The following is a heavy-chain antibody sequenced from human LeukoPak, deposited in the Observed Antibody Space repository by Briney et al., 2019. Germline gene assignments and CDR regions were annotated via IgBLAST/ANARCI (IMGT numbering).Heavy chain of an antibody. D-gene: IGHD1-26*01. CDR1: GGSISSGGYY. CDR3: ARQGVGATDF. J-gene: IGHJ4*02. V-gene: IGHV4-39*01. Sequence: SETLSLTCTVSGGSISSGGYYWAWIRQPPGKRPEWIGSIFYSGSTHYNPSLQSRITISADTSKGQFSLKLSSVTAADTAVYYCARQGVGATDFWGQGSLVTVSS. CDR2: IFYSGST.